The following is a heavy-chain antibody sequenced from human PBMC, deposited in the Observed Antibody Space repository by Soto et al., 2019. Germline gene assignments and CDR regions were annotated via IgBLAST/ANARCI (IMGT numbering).Heavy chain of an antibody. CDR1: GGSFSGYS. J-gene: IGHJ4*02. Sequence: SETLSLTCAGYGGSFSGYSWSWIRQPPGTGLEWIGEINHSGSTNYNPSLKSRVTISVDTSKNQFSLKLTSVTAADTAVYYCARSDGRYWGQGTLVTVSS. CDR3: ARSDGRY. V-gene: IGHV4-34*01. CDR2: INHSGST.